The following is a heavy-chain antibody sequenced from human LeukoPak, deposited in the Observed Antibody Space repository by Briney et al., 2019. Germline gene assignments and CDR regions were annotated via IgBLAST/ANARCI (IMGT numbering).Heavy chain of an antibody. CDR1: RFTFSNYA. Sequence: PGGSLRLSCAASRFTFSNYAMSWVRQAPGKGLEWVSVISGSGGSAYYADSVRGRFTISRDNSKNTLFLQMNGLRAEDTAIYYCAKDYCGGGNCYSGHEYWGQGTLVTVSS. D-gene: IGHD2-15*01. V-gene: IGHV3-23*01. J-gene: IGHJ4*02. CDR2: ISGSGGSA. CDR3: AKDYCGGGNCYSGHEY.